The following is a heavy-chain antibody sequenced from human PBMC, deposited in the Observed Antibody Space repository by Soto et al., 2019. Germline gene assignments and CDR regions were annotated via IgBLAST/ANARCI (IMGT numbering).Heavy chain of an antibody. CDR3: ARDSGIPGRFWYFDI. J-gene: IGHJ2*01. V-gene: IGHV1-2*06. Sequence: QVQLVQSGAEVKKPGASVRASCKTYGYSFVNFFLPWVRQAPGQGPEWMGLVNPKRGGTEYAPNFEGRVTMTRDTSINTVYLHLSGLTSDATAVYSCARDSGIPGRFWYFDIWGRGTLVTVAP. CDR1: GYSFVNFF. D-gene: IGHD2-21*01. CDR2: VNPKRGGT.